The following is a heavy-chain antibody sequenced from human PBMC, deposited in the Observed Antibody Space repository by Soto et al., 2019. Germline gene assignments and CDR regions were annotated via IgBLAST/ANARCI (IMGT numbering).Heavy chain of an antibody. J-gene: IGHJ6*02. Sequence: EVQLLESGGGLVQPGGSLRLSCVASGLTFSSYAMSWVRQAPGKGLEWVSAISANGGSTYYADSVKGRFTISRHNSKSTLYLQMNSLRVEDTAVYYCAKFDDYYYYSGRDVWGQGATVTVSS. CDR2: ISANGGST. CDR3: AKFDDYYYYSGRDV. V-gene: IGHV3-23*01. CDR1: GLTFSSYA.